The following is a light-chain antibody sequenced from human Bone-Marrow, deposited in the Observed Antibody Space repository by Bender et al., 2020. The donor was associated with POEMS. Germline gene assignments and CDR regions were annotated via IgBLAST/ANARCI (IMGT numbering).Light chain of an antibody. Sequence: QSVLTQPPSVSGAPGQRVSISCTGSSSNIGAGYDVHWYQQLPGTAPKLLIYGNNNRPSGVPDRFSGSKSGTSASLAITGLQTDDEADYYCHSHDSSLNSYVFGTGTKVTVL. CDR3: HSHDSSLNSYV. V-gene: IGLV1-40*01. CDR2: GNN. J-gene: IGLJ1*01. CDR1: SSNIGAGYD.